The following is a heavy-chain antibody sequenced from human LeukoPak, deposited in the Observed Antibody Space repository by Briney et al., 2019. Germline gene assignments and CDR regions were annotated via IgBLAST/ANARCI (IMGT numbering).Heavy chain of an antibody. V-gene: IGHV4-4*07. CDR2: IYTSGST. Sequence: SETLSLTCTVSGGSISSYYWSWIRQPPGKGLEWIGRIYTSGSTNYNPSLKSRVTMSVDTSKNQFSLKLNSVNAADTAVYYCAREGSIEARSYDYWGQGTLVTVSS. CDR1: GGSISSYY. CDR3: AREGSIEARSYDY. J-gene: IGHJ4*02. D-gene: IGHD6-6*01.